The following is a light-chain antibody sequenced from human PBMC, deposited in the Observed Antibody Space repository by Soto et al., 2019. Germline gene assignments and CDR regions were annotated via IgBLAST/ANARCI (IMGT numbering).Light chain of an antibody. CDR3: QQYGRSPWT. V-gene: IGKV3-20*01. J-gene: IGKJ1*01. Sequence: ETVLTQSPGTLSLSPGDRATLSCRASQSISSSYLAWYQQKPGQAPRLLIYGASSGTTGIPDRFSGSGSGTDFTLTISRLEPEDFAVYYCQQYGRSPWTFGQGTKVDIK. CDR2: GAS. CDR1: QSISSSY.